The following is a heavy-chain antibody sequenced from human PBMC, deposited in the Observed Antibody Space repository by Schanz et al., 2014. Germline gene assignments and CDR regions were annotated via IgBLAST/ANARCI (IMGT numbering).Heavy chain of an antibody. CDR3: ALMSAYFDY. CDR1: GFTVNTNY. D-gene: IGHD2-8*01. J-gene: IGHJ4*02. Sequence: EVQLVESGGGLIQPGGSLRLSCAVSGFTVNTNYMSWVRQAPGKGLEWVSAINSGGDSTYYADSVKGRLTISRDNSKNTLYLQMNSLRADDTAVYYCALMSAYFDYWGQGTLVTVSS. V-gene: IGHV3-53*01. CDR2: INSGGDST.